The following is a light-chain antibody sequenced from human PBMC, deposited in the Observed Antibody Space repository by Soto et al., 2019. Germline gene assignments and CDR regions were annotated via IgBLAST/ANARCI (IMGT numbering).Light chain of an antibody. CDR2: GAS. Sequence: IGMTQSPATLSVSPGGGATLTCRASQSVSSQLAWYQQKPGQAPRLLIHGASTRATGIPGRFSGSGSGTDFSLTISSLQSEDFALYYCQHYLKWPPTFGQGTKVDIK. J-gene: IGKJ1*01. CDR1: QSVSSQ. CDR3: QHYLKWPPT. V-gene: IGKV3-15*01.